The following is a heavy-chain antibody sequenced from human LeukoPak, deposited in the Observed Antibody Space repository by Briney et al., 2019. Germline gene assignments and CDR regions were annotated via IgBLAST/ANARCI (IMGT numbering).Heavy chain of an antibody. D-gene: IGHD3-3*01. V-gene: IGHV3-23*01. CDR1: GFTFSSYA. Sequence: GGSLRLSCAASGFTFSSYAMSWVRQAPGKGLEWVSAISGSGGSTYYADSVKGRFTNSRDNSKNTLYLQMNSLGAEDTAVYYCATTIFGVVKPADYWGQGTLVTVSS. CDR2: ISGSGGST. CDR3: ATTIFGVVKPADY. J-gene: IGHJ4*02.